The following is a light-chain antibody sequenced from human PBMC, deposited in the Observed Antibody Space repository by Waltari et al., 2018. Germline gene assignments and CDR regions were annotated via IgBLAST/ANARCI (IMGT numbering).Light chain of an antibody. CDR3: SSYTSSSTV. CDR1: SSDVVGYTY. CDR2: EVR. J-gene: IGLJ2*01. Sequence: QSALTQPASVSGSPGQSITISCTGTSSDVVGYTYVSWYQQHPGKAPKLMIYEVRNRPSGVSNRFSGSKSGNTASPTISGLQAEDEADYYCSSYTSSSTVFGGGTKLTVL. V-gene: IGLV2-14*01.